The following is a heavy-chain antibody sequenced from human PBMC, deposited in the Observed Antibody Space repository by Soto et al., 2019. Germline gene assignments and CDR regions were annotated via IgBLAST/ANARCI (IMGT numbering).Heavy chain of an antibody. D-gene: IGHD6-6*01. CDR2: ISQSGNT. CDR1: SGSFSGYY. Sequence: PXATLSLTCSIYSGSFSGYYWSWIRQPPGKGLEWIGEISQSGNTNYSPSLKSRVSISIDTSKKQFSLNLASVSAADTAVYYCARAPKVSGSSQTRPDFWGQGTLVTVSS. CDR3: ARAPKVSGSSQTRPDF. V-gene: IGHV4-34*01. J-gene: IGHJ4*02.